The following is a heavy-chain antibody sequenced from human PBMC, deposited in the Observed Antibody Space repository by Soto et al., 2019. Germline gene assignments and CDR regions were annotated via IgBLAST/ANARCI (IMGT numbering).Heavy chain of an antibody. Sequence: YYWTWIRQHPGRGLEWIGYIYNSGGTSYNPSLKSRVTISVDTSKNQFSLRLSSVTAADTAVYYCARDPSVSMVRGIIANGLDVWGQGTTVTVSS. D-gene: IGHD3-10*01. V-gene: IGHV4-31*02. CDR1: YY. CDR3: ARDPSVSMVRGIIANGLDV. CDR2: IYNSGGT. J-gene: IGHJ6*02.